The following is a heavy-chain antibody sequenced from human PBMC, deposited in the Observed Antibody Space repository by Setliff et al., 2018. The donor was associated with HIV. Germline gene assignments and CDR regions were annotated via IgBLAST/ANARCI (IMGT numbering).Heavy chain of an antibody. V-gene: IGHV4-59*11. CDR3: ARRGNDYLWRNWFDP. Sequence: LSLTCTVSGAPMIDHQWNWLRRSPGKGLEWIGYVYYTGGTTYNPSLEGRVIISLDTSNSQFFLRMNSLTAADTAVYYCARRGNDYLWRNWFDPWGQGTLVTVSS. J-gene: IGHJ5*02. CDR2: VYYTGGT. D-gene: IGHD4-17*01. CDR1: GAPMIDHQ.